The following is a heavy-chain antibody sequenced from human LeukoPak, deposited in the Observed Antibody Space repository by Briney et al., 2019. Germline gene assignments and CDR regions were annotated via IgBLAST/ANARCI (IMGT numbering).Heavy chain of an antibody. Sequence: GASLRLSCAASGFTFSSYAMSWVRQAPGKGLEWVAVISYDGSNKYYADSVKGRFTISRDNSKNTLYLQMNSLRAEDTAVYYCARTGSYLGAFDIWGQGTMVTVSS. D-gene: IGHD3-10*01. V-gene: IGHV3-30*04. J-gene: IGHJ3*02. CDR2: ISYDGSNK. CDR3: ARTGSYLGAFDI. CDR1: GFTFSSYA.